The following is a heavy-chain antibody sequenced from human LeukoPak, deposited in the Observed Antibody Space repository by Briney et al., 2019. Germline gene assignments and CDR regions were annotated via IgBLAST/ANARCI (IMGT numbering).Heavy chain of an antibody. CDR2: ISYDGSNK. J-gene: IGHJ5*02. CDR1: GFTFSSYA. V-gene: IGHV3-30-3*02. CDR3: AKSAQWLVPNKADNWFDP. D-gene: IGHD6-19*01. Sequence: PGGSLRLSCAASGFTFSSYAMHWVRQAPGKGLEWVAVISYDGSNKYYADSVKGRFTISRDNSKNTLYLQMNSLRAEDTAVYYCAKSAQWLVPNKADNWFDPWGQGALVTVSS.